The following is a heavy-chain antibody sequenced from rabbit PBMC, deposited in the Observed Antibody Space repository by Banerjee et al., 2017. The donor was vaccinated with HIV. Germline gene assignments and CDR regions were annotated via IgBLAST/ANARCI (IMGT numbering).Heavy chain of an antibody. CDR1: GFSFSSSYY. CDR3: ARGGSGTAYYIQPPYLSL. CDR2: IYAGGSGGT. V-gene: IGHV1S45*01. J-gene: IGHJ3*01. Sequence: QEQLVESGGGLVQPEGSLTLTCTASGFSFSSSYYMCWVRQAPGKGLEWIACIYAGGSGGTYYASWAKGRFTISKTSSTTVTLQMTSLTAADTATYFCARGGSGTAYYIQPPYLSLWGQGTLVTVS. D-gene: IGHD1-1*01.